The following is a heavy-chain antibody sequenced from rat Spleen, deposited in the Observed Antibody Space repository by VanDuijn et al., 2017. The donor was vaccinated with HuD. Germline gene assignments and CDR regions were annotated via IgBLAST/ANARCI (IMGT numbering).Heavy chain of an antibody. Sequence: EVQLVESGGGLVQPGRSLKLSCAASGFTFSNYYMAWVRQAPKKGLEWVATISYHGSSTNYRDSVKGRFTISRDNAKSTLCLQMDSLRSEDTATYYCATAQDYFDYWGQGVMVPVSS. CDR2: ISYHGSST. J-gene: IGHJ2*01. CDR1: GFTFSNYY. V-gene: IGHV5-7*01. CDR3: ATAQDYFDY.